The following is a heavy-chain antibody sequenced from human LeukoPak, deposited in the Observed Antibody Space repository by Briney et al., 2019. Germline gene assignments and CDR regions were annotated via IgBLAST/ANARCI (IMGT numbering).Heavy chain of an antibody. CDR3: ARHIGGGIEDMDV. V-gene: IGHV4-59*08. Sequence: SETLSLTCIGSGGSFGTYYWSWIRQSPGKGLEWIGYIYVTGSTRYNPYLQSRVTISVDTSRNQFFLKMSSVTAADTAVYYCARHIGGGIEDMDVWGTGTKVTVSS. D-gene: IGHD3-16*02. CDR1: GGSFGTYY. CDR2: IYVTGST. J-gene: IGHJ6*03.